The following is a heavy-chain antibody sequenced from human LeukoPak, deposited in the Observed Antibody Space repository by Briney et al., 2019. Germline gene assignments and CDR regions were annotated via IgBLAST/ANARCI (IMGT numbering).Heavy chain of an antibody. Sequence: GASVKVSCKASGYTFTGYYMHWVRQAPGQGLEWMGWINPNSGGTNYAQKFQGRVTMTRDTSISTAYMELSRLRSDDTAVYYCARDQGGYCGGDCSRFDYWGQGTLVTVSS. CDR2: INPNSGGT. CDR1: GYTFTGYY. J-gene: IGHJ4*02. D-gene: IGHD2-21*02. V-gene: IGHV1-2*02. CDR3: ARDQGGYCGGDCSRFDY.